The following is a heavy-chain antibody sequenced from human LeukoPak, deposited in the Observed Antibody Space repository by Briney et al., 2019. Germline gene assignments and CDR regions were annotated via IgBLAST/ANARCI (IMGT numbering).Heavy chain of an antibody. CDR2: INHSGST. D-gene: IGHD3-10*01. CDR1: GGSFSGYY. CDR3: ARTGLLWFGELSPYFDY. V-gene: IGHV4-34*01. J-gene: IGHJ4*02. Sequence: SETLSLTCAVYGGSFSGYYWSWIRQPPGKGLEWIGEINHSGSTNYNPSLKSRVTISVDTSKNQFSLKLSSVTAADTAVYYCARTGLLWFGELSPYFDYWGQGTLVTVSS.